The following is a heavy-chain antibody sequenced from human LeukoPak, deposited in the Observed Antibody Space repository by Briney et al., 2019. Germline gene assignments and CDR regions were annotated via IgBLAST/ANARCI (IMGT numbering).Heavy chain of an antibody. CDR1: ALTFTNAW. CDR2: IKSKTDGGTT. Sequence: PGGSLTHYCAATALTFTNAWMSWVGQAPGKGLESVGRIKSKTDGGTTDYAAPVKGRFAISRDDSKNTLSLQMNSLKTEDTAVYYCTTDEWSWGQGILVTVSS. D-gene: IGHD3-3*01. CDR3: TTDEWS. V-gene: IGHV3-15*01. J-gene: IGHJ4*02.